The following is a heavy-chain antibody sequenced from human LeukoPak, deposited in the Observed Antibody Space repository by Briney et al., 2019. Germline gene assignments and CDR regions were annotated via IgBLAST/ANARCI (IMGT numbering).Heavy chain of an antibody. CDR3: ARELVAVAGKVWFDP. CDR2: INHSGST. V-gene: IGHV4-34*01. D-gene: IGHD6-19*01. CDR1: GGSFSDYY. Sequence: SETLSLTCAVYGGSFSDYYWSWIRQPPGKGLEWIGEINHSGSTNYNPSLKSRVTISVDTSKNQFSLKLSSVTAADTAVYYCARELVAVAGKVWFDPWGQGTLVTVSS. J-gene: IGHJ5*02.